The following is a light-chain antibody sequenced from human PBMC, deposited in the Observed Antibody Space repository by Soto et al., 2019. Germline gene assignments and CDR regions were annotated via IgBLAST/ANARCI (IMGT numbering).Light chain of an antibody. CDR3: QQDMSPVT. CDR1: PSVDTTF. J-gene: IGKJ1*01. V-gene: IGKV3-20*01. CDR2: GAS. Sequence: EIVLTQSPGSLSLSPGQRATLSCRASPSVDTTFFAWYQKKPGQAPRLLISGASRRATGIPDRFSGSGAGTDFTLITSRLAPEEVGVYYCQQDMSPVTFGQGTKVEIK.